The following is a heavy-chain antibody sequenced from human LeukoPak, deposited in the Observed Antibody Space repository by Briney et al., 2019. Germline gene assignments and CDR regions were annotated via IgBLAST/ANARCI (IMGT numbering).Heavy chain of an antibody. V-gene: IGHV4-39*01. CDR1: GGSISSSGSY. D-gene: IGHD3-3*01. CDR3: ARVGYAYSITIFGVARGLFDC. J-gene: IGHJ4*02. Sequence: SETLSLTCTVSGGSISSSGSYWGWIRQPPGKGLEWIGSISSGGSTHYIPSLKSRVTISVDTSKNQFSLKLSSVTAADTAVYYCARVGYAYSITIFGVARGLFDCWGQGTLVTVSS. CDR2: ISSGGST.